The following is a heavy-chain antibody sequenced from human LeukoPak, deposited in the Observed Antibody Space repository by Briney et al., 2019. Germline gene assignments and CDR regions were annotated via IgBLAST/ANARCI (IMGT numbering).Heavy chain of an antibody. Sequence: SETLSLTCTVSGGSISSGDYYWSWIRQPPGKGLEWIGYIYYSGSTYYNPSLKSRVTISVDTSKNQFSLKLSSVTAADTAVYYCAREGSSLSLAPNWYYFDYWGQGTLVTVS. J-gene: IGHJ4*02. V-gene: IGHV4-30-4*08. CDR3: AREGSSLSLAPNWYYFDY. CDR1: GGSISSGDYY. CDR2: IYYSGST. D-gene: IGHD1-1*01.